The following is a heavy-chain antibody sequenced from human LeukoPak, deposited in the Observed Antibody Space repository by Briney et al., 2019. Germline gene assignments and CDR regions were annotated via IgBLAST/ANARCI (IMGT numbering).Heavy chain of an antibody. Sequence: PGGYLRLSCAASGFTVSSNYMSWVRQAPGKGLEWVSAISGSGGSTYYADSVKGRFTISRDNSKNTLYLQMNSLRAEDTAVYYCARDKSGFFDYWGQGTLVTVSS. CDR1: GFTVSSNY. CDR2: ISGSGGST. CDR3: ARDKSGFFDY. J-gene: IGHJ4*02. V-gene: IGHV3-53*05. D-gene: IGHD5-12*01.